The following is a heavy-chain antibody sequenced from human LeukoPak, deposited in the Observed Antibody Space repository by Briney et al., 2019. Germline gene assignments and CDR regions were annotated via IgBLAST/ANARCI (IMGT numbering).Heavy chain of an antibody. CDR2: ISSSGSTI. CDR1: VFTLSSYE. Sequence: VGSLRLSRAASVFTLSSYEMNWVRQAPGRGRGWVSYISSSGSTIYYADTVNGRFTISRDNAKNSLHLHMNSLRAEDTAVYYCASTFDYWGQGTLVTVSS. CDR3: ASTFDY. J-gene: IGHJ4*02. V-gene: IGHV3-48*03.